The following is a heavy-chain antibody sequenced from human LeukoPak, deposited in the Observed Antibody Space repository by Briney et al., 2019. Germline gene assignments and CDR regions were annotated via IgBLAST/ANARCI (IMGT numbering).Heavy chain of an antibody. V-gene: IGHV1-2*04. Sequence: ASVKVSCKASGYTFTGYYMHWVRQAPGQGLEWMGWINPNSGGTNYAQKFQGWVTMTRDTSISTAYMELSRLRSDDTAVYYCARDYDSSGYYYESDYWGQGTLVTVSS. D-gene: IGHD3-22*01. CDR2: INPNSGGT. J-gene: IGHJ4*02. CDR1: GYTFTGYY. CDR3: ARDYDSSGYYYESDY.